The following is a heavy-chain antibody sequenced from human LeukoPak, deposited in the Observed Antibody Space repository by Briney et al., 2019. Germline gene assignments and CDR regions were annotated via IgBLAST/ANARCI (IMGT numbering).Heavy chain of an antibody. CDR2: INHSGST. V-gene: IGHV4-34*01. D-gene: IGHD1-26*01. J-gene: IGHJ4*02. Sequence: PSETLSLTCAVYGGSFSGYYWSWIRQPPGKGLEWIGEINHSGSTNYNPSLKSRVTISVDTSKNQFSLKLSSVTAADTAVYYCARRLGAFDYWGQGTLVTVSS. CDR1: GGSFSGYY. CDR3: ARRLGAFDY.